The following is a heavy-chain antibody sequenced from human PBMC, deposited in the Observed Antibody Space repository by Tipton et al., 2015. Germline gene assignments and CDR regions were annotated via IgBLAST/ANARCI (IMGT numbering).Heavy chain of an antibody. CDR1: GFIFSSYA. Sequence: SLRPSCAASGFIFSSYAMNWVRQAPGKGLEWVAAFTFTSDNTYYADSVKGRFTISRDNSKNTLYLHMNSLRAEDTAIYYCAKVAIDRWSSGWDRNYFDYWGQGTLVAVSS. J-gene: IGHJ4*02. CDR3: AKVAIDRWSSGWDRNYFDY. D-gene: IGHD6-19*01. V-gene: IGHV3-23*01. CDR2: FTFTSDNT.